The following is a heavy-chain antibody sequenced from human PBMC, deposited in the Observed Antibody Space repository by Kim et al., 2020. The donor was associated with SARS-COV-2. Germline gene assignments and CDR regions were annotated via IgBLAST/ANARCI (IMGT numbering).Heavy chain of an antibody. J-gene: IGHJ4*02. CDR3: ARDSPRGDYAGDY. V-gene: IGHV3-21*01. Sequence: YADSVKGRFTISRDNAKNSLYLEMNSLRAEDTAVYYCARDSPRGDYAGDYWGQGTLVTVSS. D-gene: IGHD3-16*01.